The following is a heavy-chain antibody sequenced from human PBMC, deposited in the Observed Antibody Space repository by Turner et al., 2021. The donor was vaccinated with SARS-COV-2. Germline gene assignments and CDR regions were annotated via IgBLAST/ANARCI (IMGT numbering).Heavy chain of an antibody. D-gene: IGHD3-10*01. CDR1: GFTLSRYG. J-gene: IGHJ4*02. CDR2: ISDDRSNK. V-gene: IGHV3-30*18. CDR3: AKDGAPFLLYFAEPTFYFDY. Sequence: QVQLVESGGGVVQPGRSLRLSCAASGFTLSRYGMHWVRQAPGKGLEWVAVISDDRSNKYYADTVKGRFTISRDNSKNTLYLQMNSLRAEDTAVYYCAKDGAPFLLYFAEPTFYFDYWGQGTLGTVSS.